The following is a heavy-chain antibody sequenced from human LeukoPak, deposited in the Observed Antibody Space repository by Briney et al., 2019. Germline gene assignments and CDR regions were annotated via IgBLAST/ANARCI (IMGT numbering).Heavy chain of an antibody. V-gene: IGHV4-59*08. J-gene: IGHJ4*02. Sequence: PSETLSLTCAVYGGSFSGYYWSWIRQPPGKGLEWIGYIYYSGSTNYNPSLKSRVTISVDTSKNQFSLKLSSVTAADTAVYYCASGVPDYDSSGYYLYYWGQGTLVTVSS. CDR1: GGSFSGYY. CDR2: IYYSGST. D-gene: IGHD3-22*01. CDR3: ASGVPDYDSSGYYLYY.